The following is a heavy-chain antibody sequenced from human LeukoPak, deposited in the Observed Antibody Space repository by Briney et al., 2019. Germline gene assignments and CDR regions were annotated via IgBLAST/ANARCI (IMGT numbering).Heavy chain of an antibody. CDR1: GYTFSNYW. CDR2: IYPGDSDT. V-gene: IGHV5-51*01. CDR3: ARLGTPYYYYYMDV. D-gene: IGHD1-1*01. J-gene: IGHJ6*03. Sequence: GEPLKISCQGSGYTFSNYWIAWVRHMPGNGLEWMGIIYPGDSDTKYSPSFQGQVSISADKSINTAYLQWTRVKASDTAIYYCARLGTPYYYYYMDVWGRGTTVTVSS.